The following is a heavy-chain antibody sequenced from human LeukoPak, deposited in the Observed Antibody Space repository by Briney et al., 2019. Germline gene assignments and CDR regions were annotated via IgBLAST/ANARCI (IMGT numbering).Heavy chain of an antibody. Sequence: QAGGSLRLSCVASGFTFSSYEMNWVRQAPGKGLEWVSYISTSGSTIYYADSVKGRFTISRDNAKNSLYLLMNSLRAEDTSVYYCARTFPGYCSSTTCYFLYGMDVWGQGTTVTVSS. CDR1: GFTFSSYE. D-gene: IGHD2-2*01. V-gene: IGHV3-48*03. CDR2: ISTSGSTI. J-gene: IGHJ6*02. CDR3: ARTFPGYCSSTTCYFLYGMDV.